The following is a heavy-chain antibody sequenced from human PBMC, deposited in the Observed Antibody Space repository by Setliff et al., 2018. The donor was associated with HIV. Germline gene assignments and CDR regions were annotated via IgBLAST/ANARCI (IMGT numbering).Heavy chain of an antibody. V-gene: IGHV1-18*04. CDR2: ITPSDGNT. D-gene: IGHD3-3*02. J-gene: IGHJ4*02. CDR1: GYTFTDYY. Sequence: GASVKVSCKASGYTFTDYYLNWVRQAPGQGLEWMGMITPSDGNTNYEQKLQGRVTMTTDTSTSTAYMELRSLRSDDTAVYYCARTAHFTSPVLNYWGQGTLVTVSS. CDR3: ARTAHFTSPVLNY.